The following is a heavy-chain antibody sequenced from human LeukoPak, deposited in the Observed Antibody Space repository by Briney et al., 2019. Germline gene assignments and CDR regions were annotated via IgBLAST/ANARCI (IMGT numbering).Heavy chain of an antibody. J-gene: IGHJ4*02. CDR2: TSSDLNVK. CDR1: GFTFRNYV. V-gene: IGHV3-30-3*01. D-gene: IGHD3-10*01. CDR3: AREGYYGSGSPPSLCFDY. Sequence: GGSLRLSCAASGFTFRNYVIHWVRQAPGKGLEWVAVTSSDLNVKLYADSVKGRFTISRDNSRSTLYLQMNSLRPEDTAIYYCAREGYYGSGSPPSLCFDYWGQGTLVTVST.